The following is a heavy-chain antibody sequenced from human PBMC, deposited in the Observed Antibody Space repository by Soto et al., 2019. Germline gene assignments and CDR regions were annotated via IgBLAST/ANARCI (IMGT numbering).Heavy chain of an antibody. CDR3: ARVYSSSRRGDGDY. Sequence: QVQLQESGPGLVKPSGTLSLTCAVSGGSISSSNWWSWVRQPPGKGLEWIGEIYHGGSTNYNPSLKSRVNRSVDKSKNQFSLKLTSVTAADTAVYYCARVYSSSRRGDGDYWGQGTLVTVSS. V-gene: IGHV4-4*02. J-gene: IGHJ4*02. CDR1: GGSISSSNW. CDR2: IYHGGST. D-gene: IGHD6-13*01.